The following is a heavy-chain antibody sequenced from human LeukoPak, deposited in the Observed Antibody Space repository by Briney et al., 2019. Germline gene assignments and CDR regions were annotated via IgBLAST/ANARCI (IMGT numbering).Heavy chain of an antibody. Sequence: GGSLRLSCAASGFTFSSYGMHWVRQAPGQGLEGVAGISDDGSNKYYADSVKGRFTIPRDNSKNTLYLQMNSLRAEDTAVYYCALDYCSGRRCYTPSNWGQGTLVTVSS. D-gene: IGHD2-15*01. J-gene: IGHJ4*02. V-gene: IGHV3-30*03. CDR2: ISDDGSNK. CDR3: ALDYCSGRRCYTPSN. CDR1: GFTFSSYG.